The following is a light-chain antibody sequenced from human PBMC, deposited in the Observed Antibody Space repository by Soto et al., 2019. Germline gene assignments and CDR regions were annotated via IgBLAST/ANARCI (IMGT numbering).Light chain of an antibody. CDR2: NSY. CDR1: SSNIGSKT. J-gene: IGLJ1*01. CDR3: SAWDDSLNAHV. Sequence: QSALTQPPSASGTPGQRVTISCSGSSSNIGSKTVNWYQQLPGTVPKLLIYNSYQRPSGVPDRFSGSKSGTSASLAISGLQSEDEADYYCSAWDDSLNAHVFGTGTKVTVL. V-gene: IGLV1-44*01.